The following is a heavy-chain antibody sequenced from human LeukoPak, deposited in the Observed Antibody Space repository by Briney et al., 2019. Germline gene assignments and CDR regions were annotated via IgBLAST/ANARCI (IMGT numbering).Heavy chain of an antibody. CDR2: VRGSDAGT. CDR1: GFTFSSYA. V-gene: IGHV3-23*01. CDR3: AKNRGGSYYSGSDY. J-gene: IGHJ4*02. Sequence: GGSLRLSCAASGFTFSSYAMNWVRQAPGKGLEWVSTVRGSDAGTSYADSVKGRFTISRDNSKNTLYLQMNSLRAEDTAVYYCAKNRGGSYYSGSDYWGQGTLVTVSS. D-gene: IGHD1-26*01.